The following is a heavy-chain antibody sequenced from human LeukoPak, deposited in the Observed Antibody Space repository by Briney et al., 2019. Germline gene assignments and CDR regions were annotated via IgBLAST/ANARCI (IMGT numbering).Heavy chain of an antibody. D-gene: IGHD6-19*01. V-gene: IGHV1-2*02. Sequence: ASVTVSCKPSAYTFTVYYLHWVRHAPGQGLEWMGWINPNTGATIYAEKFQGRVTMTRDTSIDTAYMEMRSLRSDDTAVYYCARDRVGSGWPRPWYFEFWGQGTLITVSS. J-gene: IGHJ4*02. CDR3: ARDRVGSGWPRPWYFEF. CDR1: AYTFTVYY. CDR2: INPNTGAT.